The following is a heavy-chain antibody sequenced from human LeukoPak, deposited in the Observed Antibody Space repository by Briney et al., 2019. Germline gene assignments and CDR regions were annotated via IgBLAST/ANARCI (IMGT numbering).Heavy chain of an antibody. Sequence: GGSLRLSCAASGFTFSDYYMSWIRQAPGKGLEWVSYISSSGSTIYYADSVKGRFTISRDNAKNSLYLQMNSLRAEETAVYYCARGNYYDSSGYYSFDYWGQGTLVTVSS. J-gene: IGHJ4*02. CDR3: ARGNYYDSSGYYSFDY. D-gene: IGHD3-22*01. CDR2: ISSSGSTI. CDR1: GFTFSDYY. V-gene: IGHV3-11*01.